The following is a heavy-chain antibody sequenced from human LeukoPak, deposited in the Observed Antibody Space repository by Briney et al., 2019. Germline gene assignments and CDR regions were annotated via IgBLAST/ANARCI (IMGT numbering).Heavy chain of an antibody. Sequence: GGSLRLSCTASGFTFGDYAMSWVRQAPGKGLEWVGFIRSKAYGGTTEYAASVKGRFTISRDDSKSIAYLQMNSLKTEDTAVYYCTRDLHWGQGTLVTVSS. CDR1: GFTFGDYA. CDR3: TRDLH. J-gene: IGHJ4*02. V-gene: IGHV3-49*04. CDR2: IRSKAYGGTT.